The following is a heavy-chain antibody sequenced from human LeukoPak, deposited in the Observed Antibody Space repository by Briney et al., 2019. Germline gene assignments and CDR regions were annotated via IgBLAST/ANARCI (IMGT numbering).Heavy chain of an antibody. D-gene: IGHD3-16*01. V-gene: IGHV3-23*01. CDR3: AKGSGGGRWYFDL. J-gene: IGHJ2*01. CDR1: GFTFSSYA. Sequence: GGSLRLSCAASGFTFSSYAMSWVRQAPGKGLEWVSTIRGSGGSTHYADPVKGRFTISRDNSKNTVSLQMNSLRAEETAVYYCAKGSGGGRWYFDLWGRGTLVTVSS. CDR2: IRGSGGST.